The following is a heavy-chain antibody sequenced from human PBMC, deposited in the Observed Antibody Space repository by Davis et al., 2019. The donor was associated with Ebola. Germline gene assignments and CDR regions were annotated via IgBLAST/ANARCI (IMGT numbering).Heavy chain of an antibody. D-gene: IGHD3-9*01. V-gene: IGHV1-18*04. Sequence: ASVKVSCKASGYTFTSYGISWVRQAPGQGLEWMGWISAYNGNTNYAQKLQGRVTMTTDTSTSTAYMELRSLRSDDTAVYYCARDLALVYDILTGDWFDPWGQGTLVTVSS. CDR3: ARDLALVYDILTGDWFDP. J-gene: IGHJ5*02. CDR1: GYTFTSYG. CDR2: ISAYNGNT.